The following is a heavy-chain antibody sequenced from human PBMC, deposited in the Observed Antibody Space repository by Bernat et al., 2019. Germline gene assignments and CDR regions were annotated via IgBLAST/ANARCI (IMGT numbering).Heavy chain of an antibody. J-gene: IGHJ4*02. D-gene: IGHD3-3*01. CDR3: ARELLRVLEWLHPSRYFDY. CDR2: IKQDGSEK. Sequence: EVQLVESGGGLVQPGGSLRLSCAASGFTFSSYWMSWVRQAPGKGLEWVANIKQDGSEKYYVDSVKGRFTISRDNAKNSLYLQMNSLRAEDTAVYYCARELLRVLEWLHPSRYFDYWGQGTLVTVSS. CDR1: GFTFSSYW. V-gene: IGHV3-7*04.